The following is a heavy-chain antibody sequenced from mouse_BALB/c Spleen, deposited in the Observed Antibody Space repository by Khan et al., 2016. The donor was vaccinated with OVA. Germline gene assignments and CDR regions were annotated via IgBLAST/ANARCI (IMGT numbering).Heavy chain of an antibody. V-gene: IGHV5-6-5*01. J-gene: IGHJ3*01. Sequence: EVQLVESGGGSVKPGESLKVSCAASGFTFSNYGMSWVRQTPEKRMEWVASISSGGNTYYPDSVKGRFTISRDNVRNILYLQMSSLRSEDTAMYYCARDYWFVYWGQGTLVTASA. CDR3: ARDYWFVY. CDR2: ISSGGNT. CDR1: GFTFSNYG.